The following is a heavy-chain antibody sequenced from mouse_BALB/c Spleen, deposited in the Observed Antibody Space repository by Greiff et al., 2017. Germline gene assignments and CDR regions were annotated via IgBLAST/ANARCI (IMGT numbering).Heavy chain of an antibody. V-gene: IGHV14-3*02. D-gene: IGHD2-4*01. Sequence: LVESGAELVKPGASVKLSCTASGFNIKDTYMHWVKQRPEQGLEWIGRIDPANGNTKYDPKFQGKATITADTSSNTAYLQLSSLTSEDTAVYYCASIYYDYDDYWGQGTTLTVSS. CDR3: ASIYYDYDDY. CDR1: GFNIKDTY. CDR2: IDPANGNT. J-gene: IGHJ2*01.